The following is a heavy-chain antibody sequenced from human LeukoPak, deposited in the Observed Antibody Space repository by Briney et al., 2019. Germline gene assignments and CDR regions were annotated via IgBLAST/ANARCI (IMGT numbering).Heavy chain of an antibody. CDR2: MKQDGSEK. CDR3: ARGGSGYYNYRWYFDY. Sequence: GGSLRLSCAASGFTFSSYWMSWVRQAPGKGLEWVANMKQDGSEKYYVDSVKGRFTISRDNAKNSLYLQMNSLRAEDTAVYYCARGGSGYYNYRWYFDYWGQGTLVTVSS. J-gene: IGHJ4*02. D-gene: IGHD3-22*01. V-gene: IGHV3-7*01. CDR1: GFTFSSYW.